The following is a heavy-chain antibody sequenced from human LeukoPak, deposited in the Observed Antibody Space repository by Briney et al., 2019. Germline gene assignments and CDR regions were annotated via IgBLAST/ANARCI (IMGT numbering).Heavy chain of an antibody. CDR3: ARALGYSYGYAVDY. CDR2: ISSSSGTI. J-gene: IGHJ4*02. D-gene: IGHD5-18*01. Sequence: PGGSLRLSCAASGFIFSNYNMNWVRQTPGKGLEGLSYISSSSGTIYYADSVKGRFTISGDNAKSSLYLQMNSLRAEDTAVYYCARALGYSYGYAVDYWGQGTLVTVSS. V-gene: IGHV3-48*01. CDR1: GFIFSNYN.